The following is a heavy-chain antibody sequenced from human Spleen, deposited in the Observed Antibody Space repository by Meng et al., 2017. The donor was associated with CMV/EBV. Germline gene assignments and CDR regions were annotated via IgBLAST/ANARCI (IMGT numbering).Heavy chain of an antibody. CDR1: GGSFSGNY. V-gene: IGHV4-34*12. J-gene: IGHJ5*02. CDR2: IMHSGDT. D-gene: IGHD5-18*01. Sequence: SETLSLTCAVYGGSFSGNYWNWIRQPPGKGLEWIGEIMHSGDTNYNPSLRSRVTISVDTSKNQFSLKLSSVTAADTAVYYCARALATASFWFDLWGQGTLVTVSS. CDR3: ARALATASFWFDL.